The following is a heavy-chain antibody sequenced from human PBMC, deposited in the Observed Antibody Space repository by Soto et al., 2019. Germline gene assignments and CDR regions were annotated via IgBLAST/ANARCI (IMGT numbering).Heavy chain of an antibody. CDR2: ISGSGGST. J-gene: IGHJ5*02. V-gene: IGHV3-23*01. D-gene: IGHD3-3*01. CDR1: GCTFSSYA. Sequence: EVQLLESGGGLVQPGGSLRLSCAASGCTFSSYAMSWVRQAPGKGLEWVSAISGSGGSTYYAYSVKGRFTISRDNSKNSLYLQMNSLRAEDTAVYYCAKTHTRPNWFDPWGQGTMVTVSS. CDR3: AKTHTRPNWFDP.